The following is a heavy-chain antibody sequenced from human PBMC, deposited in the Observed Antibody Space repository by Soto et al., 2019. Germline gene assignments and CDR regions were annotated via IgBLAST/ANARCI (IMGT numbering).Heavy chain of an antibody. J-gene: IGHJ6*02. CDR3: AKFPHSSRSRWSYYGMDA. V-gene: IGHV3-30*18. CDR1: GFTFSSYG. Sequence: GGSLRLSCAASGFTFSSYGMHWVRQAPGKGLEWVAVISYDGSNKYYADSVKGRFTISRDNSKNTLYLQMNSLRAEDTAVYYCAKFPHSSRSRWSYYGMDAWGQGTTATVSS. D-gene: IGHD6-13*01. CDR2: ISYDGSNK.